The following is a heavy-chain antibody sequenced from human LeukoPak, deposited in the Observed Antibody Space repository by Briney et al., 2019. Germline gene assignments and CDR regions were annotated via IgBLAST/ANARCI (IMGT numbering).Heavy chain of an antibody. D-gene: IGHD3-10*01. CDR1: GFTFSSYW. Sequence: GGSLRLSCAASGFTFSSYWMSWVRQAPGKGLEWVANIKQDGSEKYYVGSVKGRFTISRDNSKNTLYLQMNSLRAEDTAVYYCARDLGPVHSGYWGQGTLVTVSS. J-gene: IGHJ4*02. V-gene: IGHV3-7*01. CDR3: ARDLGPVHSGY. CDR2: IKQDGSEK.